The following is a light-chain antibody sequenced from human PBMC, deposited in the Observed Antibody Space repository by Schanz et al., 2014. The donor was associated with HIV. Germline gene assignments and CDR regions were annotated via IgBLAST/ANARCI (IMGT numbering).Light chain of an antibody. V-gene: IGLV1-51*01. J-gene: IGLJ1*01. CDR3: ATWDTGLTAGELV. CDR1: YSNIGNNY. Sequence: QSVLTQPPSVSAAPGQKVTITCSGTYSNIGNNYVSWYQQFPGAAPSLLMYLNNQRPSGIPDRFSGSKSGTSATLVISDLQTGDEADYYCATWDTGLTAGELVFGTGTKLTVL. CDR2: LNN.